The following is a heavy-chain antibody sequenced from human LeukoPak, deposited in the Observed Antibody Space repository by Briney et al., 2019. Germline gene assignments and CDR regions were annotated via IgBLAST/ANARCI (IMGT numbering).Heavy chain of an antibody. CDR2: ISYDGSNK. V-gene: IGHV3-30-3*01. Sequence: GRSLRLSCAASGFTFSSYAMHWVRQAPGKGLEWVAVISYDGSNKYYADSVRGRFTISRDNSKNTLYLQMNSLRAEDTAVYYCATCQAFDIWGQGTMATVSS. CDR1: GFTFSSYA. J-gene: IGHJ3*02. CDR3: ATCQAFDI.